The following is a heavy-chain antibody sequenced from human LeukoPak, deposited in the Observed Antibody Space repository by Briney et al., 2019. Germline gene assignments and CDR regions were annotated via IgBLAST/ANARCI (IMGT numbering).Heavy chain of an antibody. CDR1: GFTFSTYP. D-gene: IGHD3-9*01. CDR3: VKRATDYYYYDY. Sequence: GGSLRLSCSASGFTFSTYPMHWVRQAPGRGLEYVSSISSDGDSTYYADSVKGRFTISRDNSKNTLYLQTSSLRAEDTAVYYCVKRATDYYYYDYWGRGTLVTVSS. V-gene: IGHV3-64D*06. CDR2: ISSDGDST. J-gene: IGHJ4*02.